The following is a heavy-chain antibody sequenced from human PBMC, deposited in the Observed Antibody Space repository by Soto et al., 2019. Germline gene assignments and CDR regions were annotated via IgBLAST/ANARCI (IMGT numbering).Heavy chain of an antibody. D-gene: IGHD3-22*01. CDR2: IYCSGST. Sequence: KSSETLSLTCTVSGGSISSSSYYWGWIRQPPGKGLEWIGSIYCSGSTYYNPSLKSRVTISVDTSKNQFSLKLSSVTAADTAVYYCARHPLPSIYDSSVYFDYWGQGTLVTVSS. J-gene: IGHJ4*02. CDR3: ARHPLPSIYDSSVYFDY. V-gene: IGHV4-39*01. CDR1: GGSISSSSYY.